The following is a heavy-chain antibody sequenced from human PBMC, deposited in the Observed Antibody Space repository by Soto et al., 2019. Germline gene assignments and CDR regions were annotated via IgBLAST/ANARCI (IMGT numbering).Heavy chain of an antibody. CDR2: ISSSSSYI. D-gene: IGHD3-3*01. CDR1: GFTFSSYS. Sequence: GGSLRLSCAASGFTFSSYSMNWVRQAPGKGLEWVSSISSSSSYIYYADSVKDRFTISRDNAKNSLYLPMNSLRAEDTAVYYCARDAYYDFWSGYYYYYYYMDVWGNGTTVTVSS. V-gene: IGHV3-21*01. J-gene: IGHJ6*03. CDR3: ARDAYYDFWSGYYYYYYYMDV.